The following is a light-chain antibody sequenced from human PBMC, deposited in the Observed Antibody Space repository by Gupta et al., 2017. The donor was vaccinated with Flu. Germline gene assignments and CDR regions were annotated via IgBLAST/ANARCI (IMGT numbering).Light chain of an antibody. Sequence: DIVMTQFPLSLPVIPGESASISCRSSQSLLHINQYNYLDWYVQKPGQSPQLLIYLGSNRASGVPGRFSGSGAGTHFTLKISKVEAEDVGIYYCMQSRQTPWTFGQGTKVEI. J-gene: IGKJ1*01. CDR1: QSLLHINQYNY. CDR3: MQSRQTPWT. CDR2: LGS. V-gene: IGKV2-28*01.